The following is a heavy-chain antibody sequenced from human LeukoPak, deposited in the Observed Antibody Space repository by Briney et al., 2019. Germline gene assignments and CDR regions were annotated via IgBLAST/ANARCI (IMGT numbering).Heavy chain of an antibody. J-gene: IGHJ4*02. D-gene: IGHD4-17*01. CDR2: IIPIFGTA. Sequence: SVKVSCKASGGTFSSYAISWVRQAPGEGLEWMGRIIPIFGTANYAQKFQGRVTITTDESTSTAYMELSSLRSEDTAVYYCARHPAGDYRPSDYWGQGTLVTVSS. CDR3: ARHPAGDYRPSDY. CDR1: GGTFSSYA. V-gene: IGHV1-69*05.